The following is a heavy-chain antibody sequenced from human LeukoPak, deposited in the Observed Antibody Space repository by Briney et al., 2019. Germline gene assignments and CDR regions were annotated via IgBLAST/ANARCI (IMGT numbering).Heavy chain of an antibody. V-gene: IGHV3-74*01. CDR1: GFTFSSYA. D-gene: IGHD2-2*01. CDR2: IISDGSIT. J-gene: IGHJ4*02. Sequence: GGSLRLSCAASGFTFSSYAMSWVRQAPGKGLEWVSRIISDGSITNYADSVKGRFTISRDNAKSTLYLQMDSLRDEDTAVYYCARGGCSATSCLDNWGQGTLVTVSS. CDR3: ARGGCSATSCLDN.